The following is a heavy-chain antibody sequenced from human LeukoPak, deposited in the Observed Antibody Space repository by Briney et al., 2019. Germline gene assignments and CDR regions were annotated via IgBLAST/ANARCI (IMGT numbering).Heavy chain of an antibody. CDR3: ARFNIMITFGGVIVQPRNAFDI. V-gene: IGHV4-59*12. CDR1: GGSISSYY. Sequence: SETLSLTCTVSGGSISSYYWSWIRQPPGKGLEWIGYIYYSGSTNYNPSLKSRVTISVDTSKNQFSLKLSSVTAADTAVYYCARFNIMITFGGVIVQPRNAFDIWGQGTMVTVSS. CDR2: IYYSGST. J-gene: IGHJ3*02. D-gene: IGHD3-16*02.